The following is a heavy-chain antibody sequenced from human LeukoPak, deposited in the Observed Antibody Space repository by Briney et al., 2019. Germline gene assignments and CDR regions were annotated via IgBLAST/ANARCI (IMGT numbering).Heavy chain of an antibody. Sequence: ASVTVSFKASGYTFTSYYMHWVRQAPGQGLEWMGIINPSGGSTSYAQKFQGRVTMTRDMSTSTVYMELSSLRSEDTAVYYCASSFFWSGYYGPGGFDPWGQGTLVTVSS. CDR2: INPSGGST. V-gene: IGHV1-46*01. CDR3: ASSFFWSGYYGPGGFDP. D-gene: IGHD3-3*01. CDR1: GYTFTSYY. J-gene: IGHJ5*02.